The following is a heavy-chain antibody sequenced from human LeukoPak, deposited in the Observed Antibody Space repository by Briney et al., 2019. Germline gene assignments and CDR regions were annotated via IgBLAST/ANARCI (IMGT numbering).Heavy chain of an antibody. J-gene: IGHJ5*02. CDR1: GGSFSGYY. D-gene: IGHD3-22*01. CDR2: INHSGST. Sequence: SGTLSLTCAASGGSFSGYYWNWIRQPPGKGLEWVGEINHSGSTNYNPSLKRRVTISAETYKNQFPLKLSSVTAADTAVYYCARRKPLRSCYYPLGQGTLVTVSS. V-gene: IGHV4-34*01. CDR3: ARRKPLRSCYYP.